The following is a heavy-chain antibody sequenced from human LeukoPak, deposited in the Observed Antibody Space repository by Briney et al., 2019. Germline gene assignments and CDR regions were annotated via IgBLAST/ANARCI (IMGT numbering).Heavy chain of an antibody. CDR2: IWYDGSNK. CDR3: ASENPVGALDY. J-gene: IGHJ4*02. CDR1: GFTFSSYG. D-gene: IGHD1-26*01. V-gene: IGHV3-33*01. Sequence: GGSLRLSCAASGFTFSSYGMHWVRQAPGKGLEWVAVIWYDGSNKYYADSVKGRFTISRDNAKNSLYLQMNSLRAEDTAVYYCASENPVGALDYWGQGTLVTVSS.